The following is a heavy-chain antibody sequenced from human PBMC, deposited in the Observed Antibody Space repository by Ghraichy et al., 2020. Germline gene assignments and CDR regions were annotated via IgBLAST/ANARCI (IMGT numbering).Heavy chain of an antibody. CDR3: ARGYYYGSGSYYNPDY. Sequence: ASVKVSCKASGYTFTGYYIHWVRQAPGQGLEWMGWITPNSGGTNYAQKFQGRVTMTRDTSISTAYMELSRLRSDDTGGYYCARGYYYGSGSYYNPDYWGQGTLVTVSS. CDR1: GYTFTGYY. CDR2: ITPNSGGT. J-gene: IGHJ4*02. D-gene: IGHD3-10*01. V-gene: IGHV1-2*02.